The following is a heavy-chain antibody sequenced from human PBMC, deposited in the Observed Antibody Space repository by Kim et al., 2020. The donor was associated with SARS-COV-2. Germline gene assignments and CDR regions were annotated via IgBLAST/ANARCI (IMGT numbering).Heavy chain of an antibody. J-gene: IGHJ3*02. CDR2: ISSGSGNTI. D-gene: IGHD1-7*01. Sequence: GGSLRLSCAASGFTFSGQFMNWIRQAPGKGLEWVSYISSGSGNTIFYADSVKGRFTISRDNAKKSLYLQMNSLRAEDTAGYYCARAGIAWNSFDIWGLGT. CDR3: ARAGIAWNSFDI. V-gene: IGHV3-11*01. CDR1: GFTFSGQF.